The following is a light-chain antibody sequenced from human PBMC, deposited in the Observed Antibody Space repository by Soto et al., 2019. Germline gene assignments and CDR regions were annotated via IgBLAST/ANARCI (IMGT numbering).Light chain of an antibody. V-gene: IGKV1-13*02. CDR2: DAS. CDR3: QHYGSSPWS. CDR1: QDISSA. Sequence: AIQLTQSPSSLSASVGDRVSITCRASQDISSALAWFQQKPGKPPNLLIYDASSLKTGVPSRFSGSGSGTDFTLAISSLQPDDFATYYCQHYGSSPWSFGQGTRVEIK. J-gene: IGKJ1*01.